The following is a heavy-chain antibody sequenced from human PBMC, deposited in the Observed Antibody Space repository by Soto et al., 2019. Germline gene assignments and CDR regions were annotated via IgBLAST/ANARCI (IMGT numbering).Heavy chain of an antibody. V-gene: IGHV5-51*01. J-gene: IGHJ6*02. CDR3: SRSDYDFWSGRYYYGTDV. D-gene: IGHD3-3*01. CDR1: GYSFTSYL. CDR2: IYPGDSDT. Sequence: GESLKISCKGSGYSFTSYLIGWVRQMPGKGLEWMGIIYPGDSDTRYSPSFQGQVTISADKSISTAYLQWSSLKASDTAMYYCSRSDYDFWSGRYYYGTDVWGQGTTVNVSS.